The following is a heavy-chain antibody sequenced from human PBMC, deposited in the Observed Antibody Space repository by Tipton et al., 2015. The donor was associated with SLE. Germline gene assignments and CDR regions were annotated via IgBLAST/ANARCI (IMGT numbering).Heavy chain of an antibody. Sequence: SLRLSCAASGFTFSNAWISWVRQAPRKGLEWVGRINSKTDGGTTYYAAPVKGRFTISRDDSKNTLYLQMNSLTTEDTAVYYCTTDPGSSGRYYFDYWGQGTLVTVSS. CDR1: GFTFSNAW. J-gene: IGHJ4*02. CDR2: INSKTDGGTT. D-gene: IGHD6-19*01. V-gene: IGHV3-15*01. CDR3: TTDPGSSGRYYFDY.